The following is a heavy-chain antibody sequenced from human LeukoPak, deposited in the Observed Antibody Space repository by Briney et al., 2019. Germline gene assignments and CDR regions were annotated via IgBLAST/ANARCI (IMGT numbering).Heavy chain of an antibody. D-gene: IGHD3-9*01. Sequence: ASVKVSCKASGYTFTSYDINWVRQATGQGLEWMGWMNPNGGNTGYAQKFQGRVTMTRNTSISTAYMELSSLRSEDTAVYYCARYYDILTGSSDWFDPWGQGTLVTVSS. V-gene: IGHV1-8*01. J-gene: IGHJ5*02. CDR3: ARYYDILTGSSDWFDP. CDR1: GYTFTSYD. CDR2: MNPNGGNT.